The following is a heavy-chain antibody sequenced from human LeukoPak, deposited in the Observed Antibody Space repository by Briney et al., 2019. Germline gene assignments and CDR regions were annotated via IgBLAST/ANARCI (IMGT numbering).Heavy chain of an antibody. CDR2: INTNTGNP. CDR3: ARPELRWSAYYYMDV. V-gene: IGHV7-4-1*02. D-gene: IGHD4-23*01. Sequence: ASVKVSCKASGYTFTNYGMNWVRQAPGQGLEWMGWINTNTGNPTYAQGFTGRFAFSLDTSVSTAYLQINTLKAEDTAVYYCARPELRWSAYYYMDVWGKGTTVTVSS. J-gene: IGHJ6*03. CDR1: GYTFTNYG.